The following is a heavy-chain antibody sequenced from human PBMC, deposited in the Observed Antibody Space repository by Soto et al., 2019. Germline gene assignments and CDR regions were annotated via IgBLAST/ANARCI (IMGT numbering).Heavy chain of an antibody. Sequence: PGGSLRLSCAASGITFSTYGMSWVRQAPGKGPEWVSGISGSGGSTYYADSVKGRFAISRDNSKNTVYLQMNSLRAEDTAVYYCAKEQSGYNWNSVVFDIWGQGIMVTVSS. CDR2: ISGSGGST. CDR3: AKEQSGYNWNSVVFDI. V-gene: IGHV3-23*01. D-gene: IGHD1-7*01. J-gene: IGHJ3*02. CDR1: GITFSTYG.